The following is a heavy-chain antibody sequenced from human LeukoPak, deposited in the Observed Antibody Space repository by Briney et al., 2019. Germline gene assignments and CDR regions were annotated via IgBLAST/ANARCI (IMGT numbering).Heavy chain of an antibody. D-gene: IGHD6-19*01. CDR2: INHSGNT. CDR3: ARVPYVRYSSGWYSDY. V-gene: IGHV4-34*01. CDR1: AGPFSGYY. J-gene: IGHJ4*02. Sequence: SETLSLTCAVYAGPFSGYYWSWIRQPPGKGLEWNGEINHSGNTNYNPSLKSRVTISVDTSKNQFSLKLSSVTAADTAVYYCARVPYVRYSSGWYSDYWGQGTLVTVSS.